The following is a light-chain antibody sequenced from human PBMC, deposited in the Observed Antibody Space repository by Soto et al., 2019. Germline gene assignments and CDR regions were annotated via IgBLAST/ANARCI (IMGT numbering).Light chain of an antibody. CDR1: SSHTGSNY. CDR2: PNS. CDR3: DVWEDSVSAYV. Sequence: QSVLTQPPSPSATPGQRFTISCSGSSSHTGSNYFYCYQPLPGTAHTLLISPNSQRPSGVPVRFSGSKSGSSAPLGSSGLRSEDAADYSCDVWEDSVSAYVSGTGSKVAVL. J-gene: IGLJ1*01. V-gene: IGLV1-47*02.